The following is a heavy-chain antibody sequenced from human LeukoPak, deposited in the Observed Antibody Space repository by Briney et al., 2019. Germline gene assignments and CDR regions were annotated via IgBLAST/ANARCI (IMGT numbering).Heavy chain of an antibody. V-gene: IGHV4-59*12. Sequence: PSETLSLTCTVTGGSINSYYWSWIRQPPGKGLEWVGYIYSGGYTKYNPSLKNRVTISIAASENQFSLKLNSVTTADTAVYYCXXXKEWLRFPADFGMDVWGQGTTVTVSS. CDR1: GGSINSYY. CDR2: IYSGGYT. D-gene: IGHD5-12*01. J-gene: IGHJ6*02. CDR3: XXXKEWLRFPADFGMDV.